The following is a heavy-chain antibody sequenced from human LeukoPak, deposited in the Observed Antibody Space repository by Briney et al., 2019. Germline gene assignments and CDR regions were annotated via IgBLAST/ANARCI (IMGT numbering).Heavy chain of an antibody. CDR1: GYTFTNYW. CDR3: AGQGSGSYPAY. V-gene: IGHV5-51*01. D-gene: IGHD1-26*01. Sequence: GESLKISCKGSGYTFTNYWIGWVRQMPGKGLEGMGIIYLGDSDTKYSPSFQGQVTFSADKSISTAYLQWSSLKASDTAMYYCAGQGSGSYPAYWGQGNLVTVSS. CDR2: IYLGDSDT. J-gene: IGHJ4*02.